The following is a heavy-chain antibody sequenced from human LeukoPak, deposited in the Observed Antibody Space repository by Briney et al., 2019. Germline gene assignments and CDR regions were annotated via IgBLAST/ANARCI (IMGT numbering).Heavy chain of an antibody. Sequence: ASVKVSCKASGYTFTSYYMHWVRQAPGQGLEWMGWINPNSGGTNYAQKFQGRVTMTRDTSISTAYMELSRLRSDDTAVYYCATPVGYSGYDVYYFDYWGQGTLVTVSS. CDR3: ATPVGYSGYDVYYFDY. J-gene: IGHJ4*02. D-gene: IGHD5-12*01. CDR2: INPNSGGT. V-gene: IGHV1-2*02. CDR1: GYTFTSYY.